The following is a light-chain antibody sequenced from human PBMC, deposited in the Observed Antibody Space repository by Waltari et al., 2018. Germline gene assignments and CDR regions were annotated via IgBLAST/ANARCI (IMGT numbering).Light chain of an antibody. J-gene: IGKJ1*01. Sequence: AIRMTQSPSSLSASIGDRVTISCRAGQGFRTYLAWYQQKPGKAPSLLIHAASTLQSGVPSRFSGSGTGTDFTLTITCLQSEDFATYYCQQYHDYPWTFGQGTKVDI. V-gene: IGKV1-8*01. CDR1: QGFRTY. CDR2: AAS. CDR3: QQYHDYPWT.